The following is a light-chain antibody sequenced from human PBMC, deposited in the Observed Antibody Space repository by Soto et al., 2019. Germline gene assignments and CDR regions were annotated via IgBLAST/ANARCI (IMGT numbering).Light chain of an antibody. CDR3: QQFGRSPRT. Sequence: EIVLTQSPGTLSLSPGERATLSCSASQSVSSSYFAWYQRKPGQAPRLLIYGASSRATGIPDRFSGSGSGTDFTLTISRLEPEDFAVYYCQQFGRSPRTFGQGTKVDNK. CDR1: QSVSSSY. V-gene: IGKV3-20*01. J-gene: IGKJ1*01. CDR2: GAS.